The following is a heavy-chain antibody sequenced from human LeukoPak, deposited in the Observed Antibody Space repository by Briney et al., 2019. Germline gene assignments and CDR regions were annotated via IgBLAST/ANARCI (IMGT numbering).Heavy chain of an antibody. J-gene: IGHJ4*02. Sequence: GGSLRLSCAGSGFSFSSYSMSWVRQAPGKGLEWVSSISSSSSYIYYADSVKGRFTISRDNAKNSLYLQMNSLRAEDTAVYYCARDREGYCSGGSCGVFDYWGQGTLVTVSS. CDR2: ISSSSSYI. CDR1: GFSFSSYS. D-gene: IGHD2-15*01. V-gene: IGHV3-21*01. CDR3: ARDREGYCSGGSCGVFDY.